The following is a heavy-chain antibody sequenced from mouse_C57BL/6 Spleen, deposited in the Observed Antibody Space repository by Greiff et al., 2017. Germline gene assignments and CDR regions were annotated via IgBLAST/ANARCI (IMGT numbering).Heavy chain of an antibody. J-gene: IGHJ2*01. V-gene: IGHV1-69*01. CDR2: IDPSDSYT. Sequence: QVQLQQPGAELVMPGASVKLSCKASGYTFTSYWMHWVKQRPGQGLEWIGEIDPSDSYTNYNQKFKGKSTLTVDKSSSTAYMQLSSLTSEDSAVYYCARVVVDYFDYWGQGTTLTVSS. CDR3: ARVVVDYFDY. CDR1: GYTFTSYW. D-gene: IGHD1-1*01.